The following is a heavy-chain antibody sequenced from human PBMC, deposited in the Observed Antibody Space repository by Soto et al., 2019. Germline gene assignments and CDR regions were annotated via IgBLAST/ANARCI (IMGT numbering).Heavy chain of an antibody. CDR3: ATEASCSSTNCPRDLDI. CDR2: IKRKIDGETI. V-gene: IGHV3-15*01. J-gene: IGHJ3*02. CDR1: GFTFSHVW. D-gene: IGHD2-2*01. Sequence: EVQLVESGGGLEKPGGSLRLSCAAAGFTFSHVWMSWVRQAPGKGLEWVGRIKRKIDGETIDYAAPVKGRFTISRDDSKDTLYLTMKSLKTEDTAVYYCATEASCSSTNCPRDLDIWGLGTVVTVSS.